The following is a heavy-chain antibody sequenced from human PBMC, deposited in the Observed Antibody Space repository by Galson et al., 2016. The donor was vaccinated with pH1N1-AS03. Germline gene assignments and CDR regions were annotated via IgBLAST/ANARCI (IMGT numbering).Heavy chain of an antibody. CDR2: IIPVFGTP. V-gene: IGHV1-69*06. CDR1: GVSFNDYA. Sequence: CKASGVSFNDYAINWLRQAPGQGLEWMGGIIPVFGTPNYAQQFHGRVTIMADKSTTTAYMELSSLKSEDTAVYYCARGLRLGHDAFDIWGQGTMVTVSS. CDR3: ARGLRLGHDAFDI. J-gene: IGHJ3*02. D-gene: IGHD3-16*01.